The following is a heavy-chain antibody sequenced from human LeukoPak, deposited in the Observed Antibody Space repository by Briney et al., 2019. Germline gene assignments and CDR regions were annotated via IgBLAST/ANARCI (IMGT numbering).Heavy chain of an antibody. CDR1: GGTFSSYA. CDR3: ASGPPVFP. CDR2: IIPILGIA. V-gene: IGHV1-69*04. J-gene: IGHJ5*02. Sequence: EASVKVSCKASGGTFSSYAISWVRQAPGQGLEWMGRIIPILGIANYAQKFQGRVTITADKSTSAAYMELSSLRSEDTAVYYCASGPPVFPWGQGTLVTVSS.